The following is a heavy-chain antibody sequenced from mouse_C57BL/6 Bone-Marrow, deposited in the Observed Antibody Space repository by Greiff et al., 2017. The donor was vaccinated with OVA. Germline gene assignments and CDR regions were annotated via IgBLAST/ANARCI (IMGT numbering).Heavy chain of an antibody. CDR2: IDPSDSYT. CDR1: GYTFTSYW. Sequence: QVQLQQPGAELVMPGASVKLSCKASGYTFTSYWMHWVKQRPGQGLEWIGEIDPSDSYTNYNQKFKGKSTLTVDKSSSTAYRQLSSLTSEDSAVYYCATDGYRYFDVWGTGTTVTVSS. CDR3: ATDGYRYFDV. V-gene: IGHV1-69*01. J-gene: IGHJ1*03. D-gene: IGHD2-3*01.